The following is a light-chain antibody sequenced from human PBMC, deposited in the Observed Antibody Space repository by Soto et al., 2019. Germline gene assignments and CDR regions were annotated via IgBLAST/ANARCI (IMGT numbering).Light chain of an antibody. J-gene: IGKJ5*01. Sequence: DIQMTQSPSSVSASVGDRVTITCRASQGISNWLAWYQQKPGKAPKLLIYGASNLQSGVPSRFSGSGSGTDFTLTITNLQPEDFTTYYCQQANSFPITFVQGTRLEIK. CDR2: GAS. CDR1: QGISNW. V-gene: IGKV1-12*01. CDR3: QQANSFPIT.